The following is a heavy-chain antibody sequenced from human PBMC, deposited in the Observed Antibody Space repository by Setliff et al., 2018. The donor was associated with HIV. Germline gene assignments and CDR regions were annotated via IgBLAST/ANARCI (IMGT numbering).Heavy chain of an antibody. J-gene: IGHJ4*02. CDR2: MSYDGNNK. V-gene: IGHV3-30*07. Sequence: GGSLRLSCAASGFTFSRYGMHWVRQAPGKGLEWVAVMSYDGNNKYYADSVKGRFTISRDNSKNTLFLQMNSLKTEDTAVYYCTRDPTYYDFWSGLIDYWGQGTLVTVSS. CDR1: GFTFSRYG. D-gene: IGHD3-3*01. CDR3: TRDPTYYDFWSGLIDY.